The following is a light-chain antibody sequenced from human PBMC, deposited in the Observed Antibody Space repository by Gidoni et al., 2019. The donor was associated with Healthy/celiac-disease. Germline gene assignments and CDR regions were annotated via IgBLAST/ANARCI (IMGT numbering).Light chain of an antibody. J-gene: IGKJ4*01. Sequence: EIVLTQSPATLSLSPGERATLSCRASQSVSSYLAWYPQKPGQAPRLLSYDASNRATGIPARFSGSGSGTDFTLTISSLEPEDFAVYYCQQRSNWPPVTFGGGTKVEIK. V-gene: IGKV3-11*01. CDR1: QSVSSY. CDR2: DAS. CDR3: QQRSNWPPVT.